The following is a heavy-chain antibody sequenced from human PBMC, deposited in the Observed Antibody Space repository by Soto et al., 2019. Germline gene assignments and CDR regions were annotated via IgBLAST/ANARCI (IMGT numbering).Heavy chain of an antibody. CDR1: GFTFSSYA. CDR2: ISGSGGST. V-gene: IGHV3-23*01. J-gene: IGHJ4*02. CDR3: AKDRKRITIFGVVTLWRYFDY. D-gene: IGHD3-3*01. Sequence: GGSLRLSCAASGFTFSSYAMSWVRQAPGKGLEWVSAISGSGGSTYYADSVKGRFTISRDNSKNTLYLQMNSLRAEDTAVYYCAKDRKRITIFGVVTLWRYFDYWGQGTLVTVSS.